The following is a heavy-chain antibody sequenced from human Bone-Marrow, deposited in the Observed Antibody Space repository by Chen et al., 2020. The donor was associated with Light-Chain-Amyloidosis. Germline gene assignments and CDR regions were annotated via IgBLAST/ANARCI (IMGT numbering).Heavy chain of an antibody. D-gene: IGHD6-19*01. Sequence: QVQLVESGGGVVQPGTSLRLSCVGSGFPFSSHAMHWVRQAPGRGLEWVAVISFDGRADSVQGRFTVSRDNSKTSLYLQMTSLRAEDTAVYYCARWEYNSGWYWLDSWGQGTLVTVSS. J-gene: IGHJ5*01. V-gene: IGHV3-30*04. CDR3: ARWEYNSGWYWLDS. CDR2: ISFDG. CDR1: GFPFSSHA.